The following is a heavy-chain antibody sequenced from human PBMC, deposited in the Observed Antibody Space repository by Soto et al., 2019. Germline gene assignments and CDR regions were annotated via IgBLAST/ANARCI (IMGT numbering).Heavy chain of an antibody. Sequence: SETLSLPCTVSGGSISSGGYYWSWFRQHPGKGLEWIGYISYSGSTYYNPSRKSRVTISVDTSKNQFSLKLSSVTAADTAVYYCARGLRITMVRGEPGFDYWGQGTLVTVSS. V-gene: IGHV4-31*03. CDR3: ARGLRITMVRGEPGFDY. D-gene: IGHD3-10*01. CDR2: ISYSGST. CDR1: GGSISSGGYY. J-gene: IGHJ4*02.